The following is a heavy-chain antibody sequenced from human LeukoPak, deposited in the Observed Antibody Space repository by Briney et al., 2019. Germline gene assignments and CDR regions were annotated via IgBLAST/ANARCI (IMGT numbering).Heavy chain of an antibody. CDR3: AKEKMTTTSFDY. J-gene: IGHJ4*02. Sequence: GGSLRLSCGASGFTFSTYAMSWVRQAPGKGLEWVSLISGSGGSTYYADSVKGRFTISRDNSKNTLYLQMHSLRAEDTAVYYCAKEKMTTTSFDYWGQGTLVTVSS. D-gene: IGHD5-24*01. V-gene: IGHV3-23*01. CDR1: GFTFSTYA. CDR2: ISGSGGST.